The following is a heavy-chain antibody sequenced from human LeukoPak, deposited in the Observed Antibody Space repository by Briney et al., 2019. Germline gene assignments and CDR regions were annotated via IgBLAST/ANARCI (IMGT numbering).Heavy chain of an antibody. CDR3: ARLSIVGAFDY. V-gene: IGHV1-8*01. CDR1: GYTFTSYD. CDR2: MNPNSGNT. Sequence: ASVKVSCKASGYTFTSYDINWVRQATGQGLEWMGWMNPNSGNTGYEQKFQGRVTMTRNTSISTAYMELSRLRSDDTAVYYCARLSIVGAFDYWGQGTLVTVSS. D-gene: IGHD1-26*01. J-gene: IGHJ4*02.